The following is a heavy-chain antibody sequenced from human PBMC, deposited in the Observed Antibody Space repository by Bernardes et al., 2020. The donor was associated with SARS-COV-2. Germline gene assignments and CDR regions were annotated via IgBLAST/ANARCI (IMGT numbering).Heavy chain of an antibody. CDR2: LYHTGST. CDR1: GGSISISNVY. Sequence: SETLSLTCTVSGGSISISNVYWAWIRQSPGKGLEWIGYLYHTGSTYYNPSLKSRVTLSVDTSTNQFSLKVSSVTAAGTALYYCARSNRVTRSGGPWFDPWGQGILGSVSS. D-gene: IGHD1-26*01. J-gene: IGHJ5*02. CDR3: ARSNRVTRSGGPWFDP. V-gene: IGHV4-39*01.